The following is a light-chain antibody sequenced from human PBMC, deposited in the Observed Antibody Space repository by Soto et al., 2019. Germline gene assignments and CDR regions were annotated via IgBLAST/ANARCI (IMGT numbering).Light chain of an antibody. Sequence: ELVLTQSPAYLSLSPGERATLSCRASQSVDSYLVWYQQKPGQAPRLLIFGASNRATGIPARFSGSGSGTDFTLTISSLEPEDVAVYYCQQRDSWPITLGQGTRLEIK. CDR1: QSVDSY. CDR2: GAS. V-gene: IGKV3-11*01. J-gene: IGKJ5*01. CDR3: QQRDSWPIT.